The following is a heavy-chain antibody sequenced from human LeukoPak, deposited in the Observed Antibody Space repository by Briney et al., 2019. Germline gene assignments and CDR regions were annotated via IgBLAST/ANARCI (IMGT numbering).Heavy chain of an antibody. V-gene: IGHV3-7*01. CDR1: GFTFSSYW. Sequence: GGSLGLSCAASGFTFSSYWMSWVRQAPGKGLEWVANIKQDGSEKYYVDSVKGRFTISRDNAKNSLYLQMNSLRAEDTAVYYCARLGSGWADAFDIWGQGTMVTVSS. CDR3: ARLGSGWADAFDI. J-gene: IGHJ3*02. CDR2: IKQDGSEK. D-gene: IGHD6-19*01.